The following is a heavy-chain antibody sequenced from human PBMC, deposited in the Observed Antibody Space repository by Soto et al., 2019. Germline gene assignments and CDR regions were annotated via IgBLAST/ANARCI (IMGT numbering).Heavy chain of an antibody. V-gene: IGHV4-34*01. CDR3: ARAVIVVVPATYNNWFDP. Sequence: ASETLSLTCAVYGGSFSGYYWSWIRQPPGKGLEWIGEINHSGSTNYNPSLKSRVTISVDTSKNQFSLKLSSVTAADTAVYYCARAVIVVVPATYNNWFDPWGQGTLVTVSS. D-gene: IGHD2-2*01. CDR1: GGSFSGYY. CDR2: INHSGST. J-gene: IGHJ5*02.